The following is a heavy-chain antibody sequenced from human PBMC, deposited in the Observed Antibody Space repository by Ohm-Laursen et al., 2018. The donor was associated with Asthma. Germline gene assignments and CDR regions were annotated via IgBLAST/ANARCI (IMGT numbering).Heavy chain of an antibody. D-gene: IGHD3-16*01. CDR3: ARVQFVFGNYYYGMDV. Sequence: ASVKVSCKASGYTFTSYYMHWVRQAPGQGLEWMGIISPSGGSTSYAQKFQGRVTMTRDTSTSTVYMELSSLRSEDTAVYYCARVQFVFGNYYYGMDVWGQGTTVTVSS. CDR1: GYTFTSYY. V-gene: IGHV1-46*01. CDR2: ISPSGGST. J-gene: IGHJ6*02.